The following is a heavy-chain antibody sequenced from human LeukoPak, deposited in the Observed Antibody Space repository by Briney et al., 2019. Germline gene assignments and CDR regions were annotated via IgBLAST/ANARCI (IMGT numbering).Heavy chain of an antibody. CDR3: ARLTYYDILTGYYRGWFDP. CDR1: GGSISSYY. J-gene: IGHJ5*02. Sequence: SETLSLTCTVSGGSISSYYWSWIRQPPGRGLEWIGYIYYSGSTNYNPSLKSRVTISVDTSKNQFSLKLSSVTAADTAVYYCARLTYYDILTGYYRGWFDPWGQGTLVTVSS. V-gene: IGHV4-59*08. D-gene: IGHD3-9*01. CDR2: IYYSGST.